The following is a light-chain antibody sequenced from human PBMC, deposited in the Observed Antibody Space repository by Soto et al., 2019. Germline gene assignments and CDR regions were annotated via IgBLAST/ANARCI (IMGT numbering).Light chain of an antibody. CDR2: DAS. CDR3: QQRRDWPPLT. J-gene: IGKJ4*01. V-gene: IGKV3-11*01. CDR1: QSVSSF. Sequence: EIVLTQSPATLSLSPGERATLSCRASQSVSSFLAWYQQKPGQAPRLLIYDASNRATGIPVRFSGSGSGTDFTLTISSLEPEDSAVYYCQQRRDWPPLTFGGGTKVDIK.